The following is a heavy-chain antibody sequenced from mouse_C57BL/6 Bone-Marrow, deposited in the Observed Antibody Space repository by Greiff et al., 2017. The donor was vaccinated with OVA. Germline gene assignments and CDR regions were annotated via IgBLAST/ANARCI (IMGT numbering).Heavy chain of an antibody. D-gene: IGHD2-3*01. J-gene: IGHJ2*01. Sequence: LVESGAELVRPGTSVKMSCKASGYTFTNYWIGWAKQRPGHGLEWIGDIYPGGGYTNYNEKFKGKATLTADKSSSTAYMQFSSLTSEDSAIYYCARYDGYYSFYFDYWGQGTTLTVSS. CDR1: GYTFTNYW. V-gene: IGHV1-63*01. CDR2: IYPGGGYT. CDR3: ARYDGYYSFYFDY.